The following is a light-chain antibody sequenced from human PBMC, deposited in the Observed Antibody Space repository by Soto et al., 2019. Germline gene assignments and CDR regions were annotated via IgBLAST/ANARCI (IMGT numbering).Light chain of an antibody. CDR1: NSNIGSNS. J-gene: IGLJ1*01. V-gene: IGLV1-44*01. CDR3: AAWDDSLKMV. Sequence: QSVLTQPPSASGTPGQRVTISCSGSNSNIGSNSVNWYQQLPGTAPKLLIYNNQRPSGVPDRFSGSKSGTSASLAIGGLQSEDEADYYCAAWDDSLKMVFGTGTKVTVL. CDR2: NN.